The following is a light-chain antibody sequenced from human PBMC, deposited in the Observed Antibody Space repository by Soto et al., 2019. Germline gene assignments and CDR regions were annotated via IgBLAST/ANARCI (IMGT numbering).Light chain of an antibody. J-gene: IGKJ4*01. V-gene: IGKV3-11*01. Sequence: EIVLTQSPATLSLSPGERATLSCRASQSVSSYLAWYQQKPGQAPRLLIYDASNRATGIPARFSGSGSGTDFTLTISSLEPDDFAVYYCQQRSGSPLTFGGGTKVEIK. CDR3: QQRSGSPLT. CDR2: DAS. CDR1: QSVSSY.